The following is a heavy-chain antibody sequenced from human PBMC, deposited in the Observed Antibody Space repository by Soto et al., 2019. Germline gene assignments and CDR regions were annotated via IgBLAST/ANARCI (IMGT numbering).Heavy chain of an antibody. CDR1: GFTFNIYA. CDR3: AKNRYMDHDSRGYLFDN. D-gene: IGHD3-22*01. CDR2: ISRYGAFT. Sequence: EVQLLESGGDLIQPGGSLRLSCAASGFTFNIYAMTWVRPAPGKGLERGSAISRYGAFTYYPDSVEGRFTISTDNSKIALYLQMNSLRAEDTAVYYCAKNRYMDHDSRGYLFDNWGQGTLVTVSS. J-gene: IGHJ4*02. V-gene: IGHV3-23*01.